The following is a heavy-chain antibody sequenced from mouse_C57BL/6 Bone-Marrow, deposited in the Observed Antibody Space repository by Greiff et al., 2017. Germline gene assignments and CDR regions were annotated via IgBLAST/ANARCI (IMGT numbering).Heavy chain of an antibody. Sequence: VQLKESGGDLVKPGGSLKLSCAASGFTFSSYGMSWVRQTPDKRLEWVATISSGGSYTYYPDSVKGRFTISRDNAKNTLYLQMSSLKSEDTAMYYCARQKSNLDYRGQGTTLTVSS. CDR3: ARQKSNLDY. CDR2: ISSGGSYT. CDR1: GFTFSSYG. V-gene: IGHV5-6*01. D-gene: IGHD2-5*01. J-gene: IGHJ2*01.